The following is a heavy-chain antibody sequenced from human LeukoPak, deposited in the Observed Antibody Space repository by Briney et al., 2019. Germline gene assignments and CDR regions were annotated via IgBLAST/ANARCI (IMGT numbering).Heavy chain of an antibody. V-gene: IGHV4-59*01. CDR3: ARVRYFDGNDAFDI. CDR2: IYYSGST. D-gene: IGHD3-9*01. J-gene: IGHJ3*02. Sequence: SETLSLTCTVSGGSISSYYWSWIRQPPGKGLEWIGYIYYSGSTNYNPSLKSRVTISVDTSKNQFSLKLSSVTAADTAVYYCARVRYFDGNDAFDIWGQGTMVTVSS. CDR1: GGSISSYY.